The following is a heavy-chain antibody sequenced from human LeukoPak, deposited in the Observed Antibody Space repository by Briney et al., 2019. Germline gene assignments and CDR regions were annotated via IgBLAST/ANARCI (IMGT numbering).Heavy chain of an antibody. CDR3: ARATRGWFDP. Sequence: SETLSLTCTVSGGSISSGGYYWGWIRQPPGKGLEWIGYIYHSGSTYYNPSLKSRVTISVDRSKNQFSLKLSSVTAADTAVYYCARATRGWFDPWGQGTLVTVSS. V-gene: IGHV4-30-2*01. CDR1: GGSISSGGYY. J-gene: IGHJ5*02. D-gene: IGHD2-2*01. CDR2: IYHSGST.